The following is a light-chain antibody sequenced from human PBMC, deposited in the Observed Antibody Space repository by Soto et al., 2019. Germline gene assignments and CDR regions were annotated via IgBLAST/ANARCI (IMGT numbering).Light chain of an antibody. CDR3: CSYAGSFTWV. Sequence: QSVLTQPPSAAGTPGQRVIISCSGSTSNIGANHVNWYQQFPGTAPKLLIFATDRRPSGVPARFSGSKSGNTASLTISGLQAEDEADYYCCSYAGSFTWVFGGGTKLTVL. J-gene: IGLJ3*02. CDR2: ATD. V-gene: IGLV1-44*01. CDR1: TSNIGANH.